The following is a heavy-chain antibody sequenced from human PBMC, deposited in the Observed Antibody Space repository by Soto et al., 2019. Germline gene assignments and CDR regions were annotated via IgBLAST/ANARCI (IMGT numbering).Heavy chain of an antibody. CDR2: ISAYNGNT. CDR1: GYTFTSYG. CDR3: ASEPNYFDY. V-gene: IGHV1-18*01. J-gene: IGHJ4*02. Sequence: QVQLVQSGAEVKKPGASVKVSCKASGYTFTSYGISWVRQAPGQGLEWMGWISAYNGNTKYAQKLQGRATMTTDTSTRTGYMELRSLRSDDTAVYYCASEPNYFDYWGQGTLVTVSS.